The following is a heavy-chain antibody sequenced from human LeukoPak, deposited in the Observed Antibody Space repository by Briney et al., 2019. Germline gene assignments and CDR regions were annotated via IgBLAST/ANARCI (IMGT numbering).Heavy chain of an antibody. D-gene: IGHD4-17*01. V-gene: IGHV1-46*01. CDR2: INPSGGST. J-gene: IGHJ4*02. CDR1: GYTFTSYY. Sequence: ASVKVSCRASGYTFTSYYMHWVRQAPGQGLEWMGIINPSGGSTSYAQKFQGRVTMTRDMSTSTVYMELSSLRSEDTAVYYCARSYGDSMLIDYWGQGTLVTVSS. CDR3: ARSYGDSMLIDY.